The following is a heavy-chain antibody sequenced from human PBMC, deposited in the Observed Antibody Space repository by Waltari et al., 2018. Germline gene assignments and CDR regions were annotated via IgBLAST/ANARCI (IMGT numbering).Heavy chain of an antibody. CDR1: GGSISSHY. CDR3: ARGWELSYFGY. J-gene: IGHJ4*02. CDR2: IYYSGST. D-gene: IGHD1-26*01. Sequence: QVQLQESGPGLVKPSETLSLTCTVSGGSISSHYWSWIRQPPGKGLEWIGYIYYSGSTNYNPSLKSRVTISVDTSKNQFSLKLSSVTAADTAVYYCARGWELSYFGYWGQGTLVTVSS. V-gene: IGHV4-59*11.